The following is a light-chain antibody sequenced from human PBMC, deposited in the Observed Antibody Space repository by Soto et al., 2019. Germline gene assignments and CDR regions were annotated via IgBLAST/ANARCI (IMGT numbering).Light chain of an antibody. Sequence: EIVLTQSPGTLSLSPGERATLSCRARPSVSSSYLAWYQQKFGQAPRLLIYGASSRATGIPDRFSGSGSGTDFSLTISRLEPEDFAVYYCQQYGSSSWTFGQGTKVEIK. CDR2: GAS. J-gene: IGKJ1*01. CDR1: PSVSSSY. V-gene: IGKV3-20*01. CDR3: QQYGSSSWT.